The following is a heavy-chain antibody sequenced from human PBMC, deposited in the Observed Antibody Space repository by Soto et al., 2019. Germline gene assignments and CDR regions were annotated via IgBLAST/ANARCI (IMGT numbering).Heavy chain of an antibody. CDR1: GGSISSGDYY. V-gene: IGHV4-30-4*01. Sequence: SLTCTVSGGSISSGDYYWSWIRQPPGKGLEWIGYIYYSGSTYYNPSLKSRVTISVDTSKNQFSLKLSSVTAADTAVYYCARSTWIQLWFDVWGQGTLVTVSS. J-gene: IGHJ5*02. D-gene: IGHD5-18*01. CDR2: IYYSGST. CDR3: ARSTWIQLWFDV.